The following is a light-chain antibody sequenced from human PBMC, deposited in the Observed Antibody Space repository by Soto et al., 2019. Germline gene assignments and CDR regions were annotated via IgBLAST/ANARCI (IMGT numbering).Light chain of an antibody. V-gene: IGLV2-8*01. CDR2: EVS. Sequence: QSALTQPPSASGSPGQSVTISCAGTSSDVGGYNYVSWYQQYPGKVPNLMIYEVSERPSGVPDRFSGSKSGNTAFLTVSGLQAEDEADYYCLSYADTAYVFGTGTKLTVL. CDR3: LSYADTAYV. CDR1: SSDVGGYNY. J-gene: IGLJ1*01.